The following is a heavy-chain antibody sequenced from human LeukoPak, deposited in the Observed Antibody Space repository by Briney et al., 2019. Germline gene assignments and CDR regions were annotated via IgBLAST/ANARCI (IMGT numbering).Heavy chain of an antibody. CDR1: GYTLTKLS. D-gene: IGHD3-9*01. V-gene: IGHV1-24*01. J-gene: IGHJ4*02. CDR3: ATGLAGSPLPFDF. Sequence: ASVKVSCKVSGYTLTKLSVHWVRQAPGKGLDWMGGFDAEIGETIYAQNLQGRLTMTEDTSTDTAYMELSSLRSDDTAVYYCATGLAGSPLPFDFWGQGTLVTVSS. CDR2: FDAEIGET.